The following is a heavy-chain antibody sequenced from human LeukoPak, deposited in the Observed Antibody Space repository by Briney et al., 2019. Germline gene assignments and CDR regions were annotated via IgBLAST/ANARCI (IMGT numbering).Heavy chain of an antibody. CDR1: GGSISSGDYY. CDR3: ARLRTGAHFDY. CDR2: IYYSGST. J-gene: IGHJ4*02. Sequence: TLSLTCPVSGGSISSGDYYWSWIRQPPGKGLEWIGYIYYSGSTYYNPSLKSRVTISVDTSKNQFSLKLSSVTAADTAVYYCARLRTGAHFDYWGQGTLVTVSS. V-gene: IGHV4-30-4*01. D-gene: IGHD3/OR15-3a*01.